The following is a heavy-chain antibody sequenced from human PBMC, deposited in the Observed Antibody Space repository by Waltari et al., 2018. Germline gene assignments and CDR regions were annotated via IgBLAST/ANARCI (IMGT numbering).Heavy chain of an antibody. Sequence: QLQLQESGPGLVKPSETLSLTCTVSGGSISSSSYYWGWIRQPPGKGLEWIGSIYYSGSTYYTPSLKSRVTISVDTSKNQFSLKLSSVTAADTAVYYCARVLERITIFGVVPGAFDIWGQGTMVTVSS. V-gene: IGHV4-39*07. D-gene: IGHD3-3*01. J-gene: IGHJ3*02. CDR3: ARVLERITIFGVVPGAFDI. CDR1: GGSISSSSYY. CDR2: IYYSGST.